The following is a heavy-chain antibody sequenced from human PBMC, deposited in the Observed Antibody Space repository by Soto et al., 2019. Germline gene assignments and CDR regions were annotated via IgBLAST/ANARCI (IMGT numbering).Heavy chain of an antibody. Sequence: TLTITCAVYGGSFSGSYWSWIRQPPGKGLEWIGEINHSGSTNYNPSLKSRVTISVDTSKNQFSLKLSSVTAADTAVYYCARGQYDFWSGRGNWFDPWGQGTLVTVSS. V-gene: IGHV4-34*01. CDR1: GGSFSGSY. CDR2: INHSGST. CDR3: ARGQYDFWSGRGNWFDP. J-gene: IGHJ5*02. D-gene: IGHD3-3*01.